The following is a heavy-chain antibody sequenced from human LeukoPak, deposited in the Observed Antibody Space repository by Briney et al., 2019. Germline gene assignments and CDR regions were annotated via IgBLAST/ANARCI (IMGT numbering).Heavy chain of an antibody. J-gene: IGHJ4*02. D-gene: IGHD6-13*01. Sequence: GGSLRLSCAASGFTFSSYWMSWVRQAPGEGLEWVAKINQDGTEKAYVDSVRGRFTISRDNAKNSLFLQMNSLRAEDTAVYYCARGAAADNYWGQGTLVTVSS. CDR3: ARGAAADNY. CDR2: INQDGTEK. CDR1: GFTFSSYW. V-gene: IGHV3-7*03.